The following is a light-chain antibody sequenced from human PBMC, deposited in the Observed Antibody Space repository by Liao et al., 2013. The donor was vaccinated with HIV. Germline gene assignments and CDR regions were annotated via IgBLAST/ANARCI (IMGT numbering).Light chain of an antibody. J-gene: IGLJ1*01. CDR1: KLGDKY. CDR2: QDS. V-gene: IGLV3-1*01. CDR3: QVWDSSSDHYV. Sequence: SYALTQPPSVSVSPGQTASITCSGDKLGDKYACWYQQKPGQSPVLVIYQDSKRPSGIPERFSGSNSGNTATLTISRVEAGDEADYYCQVWDSSSDHYVFGTGTKVTVL.